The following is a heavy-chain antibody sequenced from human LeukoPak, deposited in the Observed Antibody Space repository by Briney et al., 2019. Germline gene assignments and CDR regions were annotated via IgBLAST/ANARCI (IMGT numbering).Heavy chain of an antibody. D-gene: IGHD6-6*01. CDR3: ARGDSSSPCYIDY. CDR1: DDSIGNYY. Sequence: PSETLSLTCTVSDDSIGNYYWSWIRQPPGKRLEWIGYIYYSGSTNYNPSLKSRVTISLDTSKNQFSLKLSSVTAADTAVYYCARGDSSSPCYIDYWGQGILVTVSS. V-gene: IGHV4-59*01. CDR2: IYYSGST. J-gene: IGHJ4*02.